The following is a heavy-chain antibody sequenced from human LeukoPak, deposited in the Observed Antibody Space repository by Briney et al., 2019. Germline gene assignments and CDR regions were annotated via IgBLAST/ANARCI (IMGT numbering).Heavy chain of an antibody. V-gene: IGHV5-51*01. CDR3: ARRKDYDILTGSSQYYFDY. D-gene: IGHD3-9*01. CDR2: IYPGDSDT. CDR1: GYSFTRHW. Sequence: GESLKISCKGSGYSFTRHWIGWVRQMPGEGLEWMGIIYPGDSDTRYSPSFQGQVTISADKSISTAYLQWSSLKASDTAMYFCARRKDYDILTGSSQYYFDYWGQGTLVTVSS. J-gene: IGHJ4*02.